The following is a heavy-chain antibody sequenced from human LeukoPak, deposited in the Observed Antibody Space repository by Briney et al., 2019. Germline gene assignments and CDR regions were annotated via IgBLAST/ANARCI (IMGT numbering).Heavy chain of an antibody. J-gene: IGHJ4*02. CDR3: AKGPRMAARSLYDY. CDR1: GFTFSSYG. CDR2: IWYDGSNK. Sequence: QPGGSLRLSCAASGFTFSSYGMHWVRQAPGKGLEWVAVIWYDGSNKYYADSVKGRFTISRDNSKNTLYLQMNSLRAEDTAVYYCAKGPRMAARSLYDYWGQGTLVTVSS. V-gene: IGHV3-33*06. D-gene: IGHD6-6*01.